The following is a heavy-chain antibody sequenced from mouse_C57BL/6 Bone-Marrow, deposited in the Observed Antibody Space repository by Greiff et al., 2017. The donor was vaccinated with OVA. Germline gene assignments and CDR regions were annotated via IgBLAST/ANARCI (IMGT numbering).Heavy chain of an antibody. CDR1: GFTFSDYG. CDR3: AIPRFAY. V-gene: IGHV5-17*01. Sequence: EVQVVESGGGLVQPGGSLKLSCAASGFTFSDYGMHWVRQAPEKGLEWVAYISSGSSTIYYADTVKGRFTISRDNAKNTLFLQMTSLRSEDTAMYYCAIPRFAYWGQGTLVTVSA. CDR2: ISSGSSTI. J-gene: IGHJ3*01.